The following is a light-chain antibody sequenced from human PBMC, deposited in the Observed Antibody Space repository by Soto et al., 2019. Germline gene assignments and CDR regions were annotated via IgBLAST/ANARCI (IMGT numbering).Light chain of an antibody. CDR2: GAS. J-gene: IGKJ1*01. Sequence: EIVLMQSPGTLSLSPGDRATLYCRASQTVSSNFVAWYQQKPGQAPRLLIYGASSRAPDSPDRFSGSGSGTDFTLTISRLEPEDFAVYYCQQYGSSPWTFGQGTKVEI. V-gene: IGKV3-20*01. CDR1: QTVSSNF. CDR3: QQYGSSPWT.